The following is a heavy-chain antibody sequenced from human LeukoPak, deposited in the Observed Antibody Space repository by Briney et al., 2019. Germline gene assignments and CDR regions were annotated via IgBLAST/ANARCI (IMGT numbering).Heavy chain of an antibody. D-gene: IGHD2-15*01. V-gene: IGHV4-34*09. Sequence: SETLSLTCAVYGGSFSGYYWSWIRQPPGKGLEWIGEINHSGSTNYNPSLKSRLTLSVDTSKNQFSLKLSSVTAADTAVYYCARYGGCSGGTCYAWFDPWGQGTLVTVSS. CDR1: GGSFSGYY. CDR2: INHSGST. CDR3: ARYGGCSGGTCYAWFDP. J-gene: IGHJ5*02.